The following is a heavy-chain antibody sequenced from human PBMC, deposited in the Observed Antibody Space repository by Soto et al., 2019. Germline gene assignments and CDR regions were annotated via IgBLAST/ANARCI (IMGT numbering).Heavy chain of an antibody. D-gene: IGHD6-13*01. Sequence: QVQLQESGPGLVKPSETLSLTCTVSGGSISSYYWSWIRQPPGKGLEWIGYIYYSGSTNYNPSLKSRVTIPVATSTHQCSLKLSSVTAADTAVYYCARRIAAAGTNWFDPWGQGTLVTVSS. V-gene: IGHV4-59*01. CDR1: GGSISSYY. CDR2: IYYSGST. CDR3: ARRIAAAGTNWFDP. J-gene: IGHJ5*02.